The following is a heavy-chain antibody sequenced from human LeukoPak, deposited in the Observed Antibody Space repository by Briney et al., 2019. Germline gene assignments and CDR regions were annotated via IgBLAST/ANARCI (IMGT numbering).Heavy chain of an antibody. CDR2: INPNSGGT. Sequence: ASVKVSCKASGYTLTGYYMHWVRQAPGQGLEWMGWINPNSGGTNYAQKFQGRVIMTRDTSISTAYMELSSLISDDTAVYYCARKTVADTFDYWGQGTLVTVSS. CDR1: GYTLTGYY. CDR3: ARKTVADTFDY. D-gene: IGHD6-19*01. V-gene: IGHV1-2*02. J-gene: IGHJ4*02.